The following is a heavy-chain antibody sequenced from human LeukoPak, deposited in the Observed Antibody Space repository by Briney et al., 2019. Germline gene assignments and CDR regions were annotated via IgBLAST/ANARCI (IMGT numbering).Heavy chain of an antibody. CDR3: ARDTVGATSEYFQH. V-gene: IGHV1-2*02. J-gene: IGHJ1*01. CDR2: INPNSGGT. CDR1: GYTFTGYY. D-gene: IGHD1-26*01. Sequence: GASVKVSCKASGYTFTGYYVHWVRQAPGQWLEWIGWINPNSGGTNYAQKFQGRVTMTRDTSISTAYMELSRLRSDDTAVYYCARDTVGATSEYFQHWGQGTLVTVSS.